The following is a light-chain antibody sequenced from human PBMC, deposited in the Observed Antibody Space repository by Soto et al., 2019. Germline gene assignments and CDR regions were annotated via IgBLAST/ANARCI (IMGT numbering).Light chain of an antibody. Sequence: QSVLTQPPSVSGAPGQRVTIYCTGSSSNIGAGYDVHWYQQLPGTAPKLLIYGNSNRPSGVPDRFSGSKSGTSASLAITGLQAEDEADYYCQSYDSSLSGSKFGGGTKVTVL. CDR1: SSNIGAGYD. CDR3: QSYDSSLSGSK. J-gene: IGLJ2*01. V-gene: IGLV1-40*01. CDR2: GNS.